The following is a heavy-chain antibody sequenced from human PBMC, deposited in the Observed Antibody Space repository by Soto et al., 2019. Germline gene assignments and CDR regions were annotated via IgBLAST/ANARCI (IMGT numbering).Heavy chain of an antibody. V-gene: IGHV1-69*01. D-gene: IGHD1-20*01. J-gene: IGHJ6*02. CDR3: ARVMRGITGPPTLPYGMDV. CDR1: GGTFSSYA. CDR2: IIPIFGTA. Sequence: QVQLVQSGAEVKKPGSSVKVSCKASGGTFSSYAISWVRQAPGQGLEWMGGIIPIFGTANYAQKFQGRVTITADESTSTAYMELSSLRSEDTAVYYCARVMRGITGPPTLPYGMDVWGQGTTVTVSS.